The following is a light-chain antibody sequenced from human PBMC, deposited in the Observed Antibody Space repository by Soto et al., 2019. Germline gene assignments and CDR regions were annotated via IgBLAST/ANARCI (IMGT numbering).Light chain of an antibody. CDR1: SGHSSYA. J-gene: IGLJ2*01. Sequence: QPVLTQSPSASASPGASVKLTCTLSSGHSSYAIAWHQQQPEKGPRYLMKLDSDGSHTTGDAIPDRFSGSSSGAERYLTISSLQSEDEADYYCQTWGTGIHVVFGGGTKLTVL. CDR3: QTWGTGIHVV. CDR2: LDSDGSH. V-gene: IGLV4-69*01.